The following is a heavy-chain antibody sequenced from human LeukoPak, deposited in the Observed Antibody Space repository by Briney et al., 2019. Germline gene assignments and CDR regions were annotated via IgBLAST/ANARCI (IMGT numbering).Heavy chain of an antibody. CDR1: GYTFTGYY. D-gene: IGHD2-15*01. V-gene: IGHV1-2*02. CDR2: INPNSGGS. CDR3: ARMDCSGGSCYHYYYGMDV. Sequence: ASMKVSCKASGYTFTGYYIHWVRQAPGQGLEWMGWINPNSGGSYYAQKFQGRVTMTRDTSITTVYMELSRLRSGDAAVYYCARMDCSGGSCYHYYYGMDVWGQGTTVTVPS. J-gene: IGHJ6*02.